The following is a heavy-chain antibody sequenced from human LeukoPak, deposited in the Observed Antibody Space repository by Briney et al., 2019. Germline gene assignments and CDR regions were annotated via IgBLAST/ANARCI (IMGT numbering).Heavy chain of an antibody. V-gene: IGHV1-2*02. CDR2: INPNSGGA. CDR3: ARGQSLNDY. J-gene: IGHJ4*02. Sequence: ASVTVSCKASGYTFTEYYMHWVRQAPGKGLEWMGWINPNSGGANYAEKFQGRVTMTRDTSISTAYMELSRLRYDDTALYYCARGQSLNDYWGQGTLVTVSS. CDR1: GYTFTEYY.